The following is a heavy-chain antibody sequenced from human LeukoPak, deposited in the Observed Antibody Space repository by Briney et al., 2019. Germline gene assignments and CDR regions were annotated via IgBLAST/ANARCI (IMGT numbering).Heavy chain of an antibody. V-gene: IGHV1-2*04. J-gene: IGHJ3*02. Sequence: GASVKVSCKASGYTFTGYYMHWVRQAPGQGLEWMGWINPNSGGTNYAQKFQGWVTMTRDTSISTAYMELSRLRSDDTAVYYCARVGSRGWYFPYDAFDIWGQGTMVTVSS. CDR1: GYTFTGYY. D-gene: IGHD6-19*01. CDR2: INPNSGGT. CDR3: ARVGSRGWYFPYDAFDI.